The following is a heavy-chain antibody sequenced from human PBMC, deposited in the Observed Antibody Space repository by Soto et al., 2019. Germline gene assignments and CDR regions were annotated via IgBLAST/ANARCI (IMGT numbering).Heavy chain of an antibody. CDR3: ARDPNRVATGDGGPGDTFAI. D-gene: IGHD5-12*01. CDR2: IWFDGGNK. CDR1: GSIFNNYG. Sequence: PGGSLRLSCAASGSIFNNYGMHWVRQAPGKGLEWVAVIWFDGGNKYYGDSVKGRFTISRDNSKNTVFLQMNSLRAEDTAMYYCARDPNRVATGDGGPGDTFAIWSQGTMVTVSS. V-gene: IGHV3-33*01. J-gene: IGHJ3*02.